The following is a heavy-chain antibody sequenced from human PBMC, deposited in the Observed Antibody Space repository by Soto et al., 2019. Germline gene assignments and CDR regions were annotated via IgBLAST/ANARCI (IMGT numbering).Heavy chain of an antibody. CDR1: GGTFSSYA. CDR3: ARDKDGWEITMVRGAPTSRDYYYMDV. D-gene: IGHD3-10*01. CDR2: IIPIFGTA. Sequence: GASVKVSCKASGGTFSSYAISWVRQAPGQGLEWMGGIIPIFGTANYAQKFQGRVTITADESTSTAYMELSSLRSEDTAVYYCARDKDGWEITMVRGAPTSRDYYYMDVWGKGTTVTVSS. V-gene: IGHV1-69*13. J-gene: IGHJ6*03.